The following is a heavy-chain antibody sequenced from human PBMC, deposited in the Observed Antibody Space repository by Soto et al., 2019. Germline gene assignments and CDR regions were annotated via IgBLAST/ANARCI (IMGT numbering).Heavy chain of an antibody. D-gene: IGHD6-6*01. Sequence: PGGSLRLSCAASGFTFSSYAMSWVRQAPGKGLEWVSAISGSGGSTYYADSVKGRFTISRDNSKNTLYLQMNSLRAEDTAVYYCAKDAAAARPGLQTYYYYYYGMDVWGQGTTATVSS. J-gene: IGHJ6*02. V-gene: IGHV3-23*01. CDR1: GFTFSSYA. CDR3: AKDAAAARPGLQTYYYYYYGMDV. CDR2: ISGSGGST.